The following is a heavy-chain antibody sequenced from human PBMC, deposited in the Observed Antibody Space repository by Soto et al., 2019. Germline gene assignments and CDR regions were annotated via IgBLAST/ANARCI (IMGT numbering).Heavy chain of an antibody. CDR1: GYSISSGYY. CDR2: IYHSGST. V-gene: IGHV4-38-2*01. CDR3: APQYPDSSGYLDH. J-gene: IGHJ4*02. D-gene: IGHD3-22*01. Sequence: AETLSLTCDVSGYSISSGYYWGWIRQPPGKGLEWIGSIYHSGSTYYNPSLKSRVTMTWDTSISTAYMEVRRLRSDDTAVYYCAPQYPDSSGYLDHWRQGTLVTVSS.